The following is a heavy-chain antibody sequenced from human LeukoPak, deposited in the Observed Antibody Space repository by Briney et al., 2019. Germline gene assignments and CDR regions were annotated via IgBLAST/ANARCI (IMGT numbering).Heavy chain of an antibody. D-gene: IGHD3-10*01. V-gene: IGHV4-39*01. Sequence: SETLSLTCTVSGGSISSSNYYWGWIRQPPGKELEWIGSINNSGSTYYNPSLKSRLTITVDTSKNQFSLKLTSVTAADTAVYYCASVDRGWFGVGDYWGQGTLVTVSS. CDR1: GGSISSSNYY. CDR2: INNSGST. CDR3: ASVDRGWFGVGDY. J-gene: IGHJ4*02.